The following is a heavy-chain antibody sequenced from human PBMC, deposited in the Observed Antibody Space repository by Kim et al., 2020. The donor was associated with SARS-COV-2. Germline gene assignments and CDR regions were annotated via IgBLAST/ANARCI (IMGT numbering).Heavy chain of an antibody. J-gene: IGHJ3*02. CDR2: IYSGGST. CDR3: VGSQGSYTVRAFDI. V-gene: IGHV3-66*01. D-gene: IGHD1-26*01. CDR1: GFTVSSNY. Sequence: GGSLRLSCAASGFTVSSNYMSWGRQAPGKGLEWVSVIYSGGSTYYADSVKGRFTISRDNSKNTLYLQMNSLRAEDTAVYYCVGSQGSYTVRAFDIWGQGTMVTVSS.